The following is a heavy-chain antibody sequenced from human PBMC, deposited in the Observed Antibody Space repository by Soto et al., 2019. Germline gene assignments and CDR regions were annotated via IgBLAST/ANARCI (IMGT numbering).Heavy chain of an antibody. V-gene: IGHV1-8*01. J-gene: IGHJ4*02. CDR1: GYTFTTYD. CDR2: MNPYTGKA. CDR3: ARRKERSGPNYFDY. D-gene: IGHD6-25*01. Sequence: QVQLVQSGAEVKKPGASVKVSCTASGYTFTTYDINWVRQAPGQGLEWMGWMNPYTGKAGYAQKFQGRVTMTRDNSISTAYMELSGLRSEDTAVYYCARRKERSGPNYFDYWGQGTLVTVSS.